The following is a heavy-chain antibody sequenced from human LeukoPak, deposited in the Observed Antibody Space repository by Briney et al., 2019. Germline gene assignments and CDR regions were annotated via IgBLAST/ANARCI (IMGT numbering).Heavy chain of an antibody. Sequence: PSETLSLTCTVSGGSISSSSYYWGWIRQPPGKGLEWIGSIYYSGSTYYNPSLKSRVTISVDTSKNQFSLKLNSVTAADTAVYYCARQKRAVGGTGFEYWGQGTLVTVSS. D-gene: IGHD6-13*01. CDR2: IYYSGST. CDR1: GGSISSSSYY. CDR3: ARQKRAVGGTGFEY. J-gene: IGHJ4*02. V-gene: IGHV4-39*01.